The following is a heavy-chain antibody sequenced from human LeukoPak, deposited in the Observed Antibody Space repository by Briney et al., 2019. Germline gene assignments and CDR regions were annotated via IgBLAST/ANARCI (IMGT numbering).Heavy chain of an antibody. CDR3: ARQVDYDFWSGYSGDY. Sequence: SETLSLTCAVSGGSISSGGYSWSWIRQPPGKGLEWIGYIYHSGSTYYNPSLKSRVTISVDTSKNQFSLKLSSVTAADTAVYYCARQVDYDFWSGYSGDYWGQGTLVTVSS. CDR1: GGSISSGGYS. D-gene: IGHD3-3*01. V-gene: IGHV4-30-2*01. CDR2: IYHSGST. J-gene: IGHJ4*02.